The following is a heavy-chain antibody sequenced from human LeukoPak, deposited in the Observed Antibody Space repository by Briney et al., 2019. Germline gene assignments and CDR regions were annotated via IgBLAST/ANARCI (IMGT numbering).Heavy chain of an antibody. V-gene: IGHV3-30*04. J-gene: IGHJ4*02. CDR3: AKYYDILTGEYYFDY. Sequence: GGSLRLSCAASGFTFSSYAMHWVRQAPGKGLEWVAVISYDGSNKYYADSVKGRFTISRDNSKNTLYLQMNSLRAEDTAVYYCAKYYDILTGEYYFDYWGQGTLVTVSS. CDR1: GFTFSSYA. CDR2: ISYDGSNK. D-gene: IGHD3-9*01.